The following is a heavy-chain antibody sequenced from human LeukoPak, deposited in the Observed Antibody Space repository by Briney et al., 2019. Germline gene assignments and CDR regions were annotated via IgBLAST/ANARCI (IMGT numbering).Heavy chain of an antibody. CDR3: AKVLEVTTWAFDI. D-gene: IGHD4-17*01. CDR2: ISGSGGST. Sequence: GGSLRLSCAASGFTFSSYAMSWVRQAPGKGLEWVSAISGSGGSTYYADSVKGRFTISKDNFKNTLYLQMNSLRAEDTAVYYCAKVLEVTTWAFDIWGQGTMVTVSS. J-gene: IGHJ3*02. V-gene: IGHV3-23*01. CDR1: GFTFSSYA.